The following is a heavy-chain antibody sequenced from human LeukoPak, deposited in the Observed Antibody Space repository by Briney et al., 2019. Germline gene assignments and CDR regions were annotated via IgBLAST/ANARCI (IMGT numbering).Heavy chain of an antibody. J-gene: IGHJ4*02. CDR3: ARDRPYTGGWRGFDY. V-gene: IGHV1-69*05. D-gene: IGHD6-19*01. CDR2: IIPMFGIA. CDR1: GGIFSRYA. Sequence: VKVSCKASGGIFSRYAISWVRQAPGQGLEWMGGIIPMFGIANYAQKFQGRVTITTDESTSTAYMELSSLRSEDTAVYYCARDRPYTGGWRGFDYWGQGTLVTVSS.